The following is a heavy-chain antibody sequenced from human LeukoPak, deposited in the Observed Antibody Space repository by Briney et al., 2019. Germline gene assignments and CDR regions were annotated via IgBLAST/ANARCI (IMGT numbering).Heavy chain of an antibody. D-gene: IGHD3-10*01. CDR3: ARRWAGSGRMDV. V-gene: IGHV3-7*01. Sequence: GGSLRLSCAASGFTFSSYAMHWVRQAPGKGLEWVADIRGGGSEKYYVDSVKGRFTISRDDAKNSLFLQMNSLRAEDTAVYYCARRWAGSGRMDVWGKGTTVTVSS. CDR2: IRGGGSEK. CDR1: GFTFSSYA. J-gene: IGHJ6*03.